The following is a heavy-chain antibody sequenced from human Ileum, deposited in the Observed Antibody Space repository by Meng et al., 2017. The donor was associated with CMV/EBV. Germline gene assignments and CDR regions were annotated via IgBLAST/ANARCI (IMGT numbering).Heavy chain of an antibody. CDR3: ATEDWNADY. CDR1: GCSLRRYG. D-gene: IGHD1-1*01. J-gene: IGHJ4*02. Sequence: CCAASGCSLRRYGVNWVRRAPGVGLEWVADISRSGDSEVSGDCVKGRFTVSRDNSRDTLYLQMNSLRAEDTAVYFCATEDWNADYWGQGTLVTVSS. V-gene: IGHV3-23*01. CDR2: ISRSGDSE.